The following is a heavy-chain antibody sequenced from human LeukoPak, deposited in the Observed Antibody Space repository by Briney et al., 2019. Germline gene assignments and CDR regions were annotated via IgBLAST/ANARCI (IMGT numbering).Heavy chain of an antibody. Sequence: SVKVSCKASGYTFTSYGISWVRQAPGQGLEWMGGIIPIFGTANYAQKFQGRVTITADKSTSTAYMELSSLRSEDTAVYYCAREGGQYYDFWSGYFYWGQGTLVTVSS. J-gene: IGHJ4*02. CDR1: GYTFTSYG. CDR3: AREGGQYYDFWSGYFY. V-gene: IGHV1-69*06. CDR2: IIPIFGTA. D-gene: IGHD3-3*01.